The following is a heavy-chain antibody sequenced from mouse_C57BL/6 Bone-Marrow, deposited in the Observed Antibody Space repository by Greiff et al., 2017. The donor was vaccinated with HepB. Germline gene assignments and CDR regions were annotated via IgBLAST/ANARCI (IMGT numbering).Heavy chain of an antibody. CDR3: AREDYRWYFDV. V-gene: IGHV3-6*01. CDR2: ISYDGSN. CDR1: GYSITSGYY. J-gene: IGHJ1*03. D-gene: IGHD2-14*01. Sequence: EVQLQESGPGLVKPSQSLSLTCSVTGYSITSGYYWNWIRQFPGNKLEWMGYISYDGSNNYNPSLKNRISITRDTSKNQFFLKLNSVTTEDTATYYCAREDYRWYFDVWGTGTTVTVSS.